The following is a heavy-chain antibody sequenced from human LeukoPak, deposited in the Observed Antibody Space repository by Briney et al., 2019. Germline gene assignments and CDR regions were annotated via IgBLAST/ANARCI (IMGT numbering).Heavy chain of an antibody. CDR2: INYSGST. Sequence: SETLSLTCAVYGGSFSGYYWSWIRQPPGKGLEWIGEINYSGSTNYNPSLKSRVTISVDTSKNQFSLRLSSLTAADTAVYYCARGLMAVASEVAFDIWGQGTMVTVSS. J-gene: IGHJ3*02. V-gene: IGHV4-34*01. D-gene: IGHD6-19*01. CDR3: ARGLMAVASEVAFDI. CDR1: GGSFSGYY.